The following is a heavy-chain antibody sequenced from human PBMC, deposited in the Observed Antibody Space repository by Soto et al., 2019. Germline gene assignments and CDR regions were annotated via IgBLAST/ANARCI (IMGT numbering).Heavy chain of an antibody. CDR2: INPTSST. D-gene: IGHD2-15*01. CDR3: ARVYCSGGSCYGIDY. Sequence: QVQLVQSGAEVKKPGASVKVSCKASGYTFTSYYMHWVRQAPGQGLEWMGIINPTSSTSYAQKFQGRVNXTXXXSPXTVYMELSSLRSEDTAVYYCARVYCSGGSCYGIDYWGQGTLVTVSS. V-gene: IGHV1-46*01. CDR1: GYTFTSYY. J-gene: IGHJ4*02.